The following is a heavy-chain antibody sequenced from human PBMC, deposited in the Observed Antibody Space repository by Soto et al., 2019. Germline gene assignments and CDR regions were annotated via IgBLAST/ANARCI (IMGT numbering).Heavy chain of an antibody. V-gene: IGHV4-59*08. CDR3: ARLWYYDSSGYSFDY. Sequence: QVQLQESGPGLVKPSETLSLTCTVSGGSISSYYWSWIRQPPGKGLEWIGYIYYSGSTNYNPSLKSRVTKSVDTSKNQFSLKLSSVTAADTAVYYCARLWYYDSSGYSFDYWGQGTLVTVSS. D-gene: IGHD3-22*01. CDR2: IYYSGST. J-gene: IGHJ4*02. CDR1: GGSISSYY.